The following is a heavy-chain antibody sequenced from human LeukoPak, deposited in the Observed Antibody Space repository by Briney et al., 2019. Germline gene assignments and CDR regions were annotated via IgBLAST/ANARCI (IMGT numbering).Heavy chain of an antibody. J-gene: IGHJ4*02. V-gene: IGHV3-7*01. Sequence: PGGSLRLSCAASGFTFSSYAMSWVRQAPGKGLEWVANIKEDGSEKQYVDSVKGRFTISRDNAKNSLYLQMNSLRVDDTAVYYCARDLSTSCYAYDYWGQGTLVTVSS. CDR1: GFTFSSYA. D-gene: IGHD2-2*01. CDR2: IKEDGSEK. CDR3: ARDLSTSCYAYDY.